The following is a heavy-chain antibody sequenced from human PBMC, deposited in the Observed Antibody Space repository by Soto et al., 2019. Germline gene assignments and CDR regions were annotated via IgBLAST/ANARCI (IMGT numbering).Heavy chain of an antibody. CDR1: GFTFSSYG. CDR3: AKDLGVRIVGATDY. Sequence: QVQLVESGGGVVQPGRSLRLSCAASGFTFSSYGMHWVRQAPGKGLEWVAVISYDGSNKYYADSVKGRFTISRDNSKNTLYLQMNSLRAEDTAVYYCAKDLGVRIVGATDYWGQGTLVTVSS. CDR2: ISYDGSNK. D-gene: IGHD1-26*01. J-gene: IGHJ4*02. V-gene: IGHV3-30*18.